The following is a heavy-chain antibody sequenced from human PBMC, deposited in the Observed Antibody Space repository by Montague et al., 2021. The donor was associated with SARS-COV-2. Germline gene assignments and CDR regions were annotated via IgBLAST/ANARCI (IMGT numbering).Heavy chain of an antibody. J-gene: IGHJ6*02. Sequence: PALVKPTQTLTLTCTFSGFSLSTSGMCVSWIRQPPGKALEWLALSDWXDDKYYSTSLKTRLTISKDTSKNQVVLTMTNMDPVDTATYYCARINSDPLDYYYYGMDVWGQGTTVTVSS. CDR3: ARINSDPLDYYYYGMDV. D-gene: IGHD1-1*01. CDR2: SDWXDDK. V-gene: IGHV2-70*01. CDR1: GFSLSTSGMC.